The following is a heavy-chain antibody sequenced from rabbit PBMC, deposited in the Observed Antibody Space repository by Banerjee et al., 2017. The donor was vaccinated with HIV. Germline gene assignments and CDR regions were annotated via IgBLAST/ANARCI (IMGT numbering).Heavy chain of an antibody. CDR3: ARDLAGVIGWNFNL. V-gene: IGHV1S40*01. Sequence: QSLEESGGDLVKPGASLTLTCTASGFSFSSNAMSWVRQAPGKGLEWIACINSSSRNVVYASWATGRFTISKTSSTTVTLQMTSLTAADTATYLCARDLAGVIGWNFNLWGQGTLVTVS. D-gene: IGHD4-1*01. CDR2: INSSSRNV. CDR1: GFSFSSNA. J-gene: IGHJ4*01.